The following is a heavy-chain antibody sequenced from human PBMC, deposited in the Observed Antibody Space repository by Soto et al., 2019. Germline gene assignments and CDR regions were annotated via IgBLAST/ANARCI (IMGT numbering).Heavy chain of an antibody. D-gene: IGHD3-22*01. CDR3: ARHKTTMLTVVSAFDP. V-gene: IGHV4-39*02. CDR1: GGPISSSGFH. CDR2: FYYSGSP. J-gene: IGHJ5*02. Sequence: SETLSLTCTVSGGPISSSGFHWGWIRQPPGKGLEWIANFYYSGSPYYNPSLKSRVTIFADASKNHFSLKLSSVTAADTAVYYCARHKTTMLTVVSAFDPWGQGTRVTVSS.